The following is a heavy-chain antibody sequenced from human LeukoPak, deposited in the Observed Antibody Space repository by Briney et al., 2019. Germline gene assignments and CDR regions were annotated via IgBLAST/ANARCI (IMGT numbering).Heavy chain of an antibody. J-gene: IGHJ6*03. CDR3: AGDYYGSGSSWYYYMDV. V-gene: IGHV1-69*13. Sequence: SVKVSCKASGYTFTSYGISWVRQAPGQGLEWMGGIIPIFGTANYAQKFQGRVTITADESTSTAYMELSSLRSEDTAVYYCAGDYYGSGSSWYYYMDVWGKGTTVTISS. CDR1: GYTFTSYG. D-gene: IGHD3-10*01. CDR2: IIPIFGTA.